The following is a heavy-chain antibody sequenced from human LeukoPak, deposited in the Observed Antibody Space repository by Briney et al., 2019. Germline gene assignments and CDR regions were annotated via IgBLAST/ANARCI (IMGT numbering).Heavy chain of an antibody. CDR3: ASMAARPYYFDY. D-gene: IGHD6-13*01. CDR1: GGSISSTSYY. J-gene: IGHJ4*02. CDR2: IYYSGST. V-gene: IGHV4-39*07. Sequence: PSETLSLTCTVSGGSISSTSYYWGWIRQPPGKGLEWIGSIYYSGSTFYNPSLKSRVTISVDTSKNQFSLKLSSVTAADTAVYYCASMAARPYYFDYWGQGTPVTVSS.